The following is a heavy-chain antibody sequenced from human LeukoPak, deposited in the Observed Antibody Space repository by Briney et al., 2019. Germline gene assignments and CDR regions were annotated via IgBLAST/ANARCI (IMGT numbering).Heavy chain of an antibody. CDR1: GGSISSSSYY. V-gene: IGHV4-39*01. CDR3: ASEYSSSWYVAY. CDR2: IYYSGST. J-gene: IGHJ4*02. Sequence: PSETLSLTCTVSGGSISSSSYYWGWIRQPPGKWLEWIGSIYYSGSTYYNPSLKSRVTISVDTSKNQFSLKLSSVTAADTAVYYCASEYSSSWYVAYWGQGTLVTVSS. D-gene: IGHD6-13*01.